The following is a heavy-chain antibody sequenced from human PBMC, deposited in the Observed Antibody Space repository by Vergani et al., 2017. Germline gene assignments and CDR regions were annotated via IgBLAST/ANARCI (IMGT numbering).Heavy chain of an antibody. CDR1: GYSLTELT. D-gene: IGHD3-22*01. CDR3: AIVTEYLDSSGYYLDY. Sequence: QVQLVQSGSEVRKPGASVKVSCQVSGYSLTELTIHWVRQAPGKGLEWMGGFDPEHGEVTFAHHIQGRVTMTEDRSTDTAYMELGSLRPEDTALYYCAIVTEYLDSSGYYLDYWGQGTLVTVSS. J-gene: IGHJ4*02. V-gene: IGHV1-24*01. CDR2: FDPEHGEV.